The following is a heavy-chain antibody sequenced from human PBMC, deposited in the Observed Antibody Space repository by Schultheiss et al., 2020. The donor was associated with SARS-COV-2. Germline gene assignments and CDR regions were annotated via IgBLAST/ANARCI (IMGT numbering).Heavy chain of an antibody. J-gene: IGHJ2*01. CDR3: ARTPPRITIFGVVIIGGYFDL. CDR1: GGSIGSYY. CDR2: IYTSGST. D-gene: IGHD3-3*01. V-gene: IGHV4-4*07. Sequence: SQTLSLTCTVSGGSIGSYYWSWIRQPAGKGLEWLGRIYTSGSTNYNPSLKSRVTISVDTSKNQFSLRLSSVTAADTAVYYCARTPPRITIFGVVIIGGYFDLWGRGTRVTVS.